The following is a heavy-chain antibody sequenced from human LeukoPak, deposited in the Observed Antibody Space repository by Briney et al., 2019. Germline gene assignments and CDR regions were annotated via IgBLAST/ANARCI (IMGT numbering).Heavy chain of an antibody. J-gene: IGHJ4*02. Sequence: ASVKVSCKASGGTFSSYAISWVRQAPGQGLEWMGGIIPIFGTANYAQKFQGRVTITADKSTSTAYMELSSLRSEDTAVYYCARASTTGYCSSTSCYAARRSYYFDYWGQGTLVTVSS. V-gene: IGHV1-69*06. CDR2: IIPIFGTA. D-gene: IGHD2-2*03. CDR3: ARASTTGYCSSTSCYAARRSYYFDY. CDR1: GGTFSSYA.